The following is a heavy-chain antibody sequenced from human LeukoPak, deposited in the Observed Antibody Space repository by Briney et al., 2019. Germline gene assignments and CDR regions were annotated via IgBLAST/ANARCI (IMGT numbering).Heavy chain of an antibody. V-gene: IGHV3-30*04. CDR1: GFTFSSYA. D-gene: IGHD2-21*02. Sequence: PGRSLRLSCAASGFTFSSYAMHWVRQAPGKGLEWVAIISYDGNNKYYADSVEGRFTISRDNSKNTLYLQINSLRVEDTAVYYCARGGPGGDCCDYWGQGTLVTVSS. CDR3: ARGGPGGDCCDY. CDR2: ISYDGNNK. J-gene: IGHJ4*02.